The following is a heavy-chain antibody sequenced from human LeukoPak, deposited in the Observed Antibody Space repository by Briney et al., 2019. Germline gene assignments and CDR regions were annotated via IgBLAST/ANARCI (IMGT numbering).Heavy chain of an antibody. CDR2: IYYSGST. CDR1: GGSISTGDYY. CDR3: ARGMIVRGSDAFDV. D-gene: IGHD3-10*01. Sequence: SETLSLTCTVSGGSISTGDYYWSWIRQPPGKGLEYIGYIYYSGSTYYNPSLKSRITISVDTSKNQFSLKLSSVTAADTAVYFCARGMIVRGSDAFDVWGQGTMVTVSS. V-gene: IGHV4-30-4*01. J-gene: IGHJ3*01.